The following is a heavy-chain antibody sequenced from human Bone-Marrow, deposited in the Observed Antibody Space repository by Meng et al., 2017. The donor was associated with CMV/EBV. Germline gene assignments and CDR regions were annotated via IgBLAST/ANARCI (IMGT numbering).Heavy chain of an antibody. J-gene: IGHJ6*02. V-gene: IGHV3-23*01. Sequence: GGSLRLSCAASGFTFSSYAMTWVRQAPGKGLQWVSTVSGTGRNTYYADSVKGRFTVSRDNSKNTLYLQMNSLRAEDTAVYYCGYGMDVWGQGTTVTVSS. CDR2: VSGTGRNT. CDR3: GYGMDV. CDR1: GFTFSSYA.